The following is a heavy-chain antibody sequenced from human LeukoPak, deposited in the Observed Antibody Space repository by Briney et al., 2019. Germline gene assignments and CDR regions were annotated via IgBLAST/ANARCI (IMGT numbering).Heavy chain of an antibody. V-gene: IGHV4-34*01. CDR2: INHSGST. Sequence: PSETLSLTCAVYGGSFSGYYWSWIRQPPGKGLEWIGEINHSGSTNYNPSLKSRVTISVDTSKNQFSLKLSSVTAADTAVYYCARLFTPRSIAVAGPFDYWGQGTLVTVSS. CDR3: ARLFTPRSIAVAGPFDY. J-gene: IGHJ4*02. CDR1: GGSFSGYY. D-gene: IGHD6-19*01.